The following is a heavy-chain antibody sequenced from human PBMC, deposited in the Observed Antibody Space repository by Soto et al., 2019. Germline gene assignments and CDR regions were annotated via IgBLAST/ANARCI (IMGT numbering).Heavy chain of an antibody. CDR2: ISSSSSTI. CDR3: ARDSGYNGYPDAFDI. V-gene: IGHV3-48*04. CDR1: GFTFSSYS. D-gene: IGHD5-12*01. J-gene: IGHJ3*02. Sequence: GGSLRLSCAASGFTFSSYSMNWVRQAPGKGLEWVSYISSSSSTIYYADSVKGRFTISRDNAKNSLYLQMNSLRAEDTAVYYCARDSGYNGYPDAFDIWGQGTMVTVSS.